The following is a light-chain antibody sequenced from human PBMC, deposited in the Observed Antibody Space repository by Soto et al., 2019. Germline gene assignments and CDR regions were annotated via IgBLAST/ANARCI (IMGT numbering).Light chain of an antibody. J-gene: IGKJ1*01. CDR3: QQYVTSSPRT. CDR2: GIS. Sequence: ELVLTQSPGTLSLSPGERATRSCRASHTISSSYLPWYQQKPGQAPRLLMYGISRRATGIPDRLSGSGSGTDFTLTITRLEPEAFAVYYCQQYVTSSPRTFGQGTKVEIK. CDR1: HTISSSY. V-gene: IGKV3-20*01.